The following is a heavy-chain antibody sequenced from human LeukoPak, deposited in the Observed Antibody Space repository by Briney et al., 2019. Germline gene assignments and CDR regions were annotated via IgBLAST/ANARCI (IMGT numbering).Heavy chain of an antibody. J-gene: IGHJ3*02. Sequence: GALRLSCAASGFTVSSSYMSWVRQAPGKGLEWVSVIYSGGTTYYADAFKVRCTISRDDSKNTLFLQMNSLRVDDTSIYYCGGELSSDSRGREGAFDIWGQGTQVTVSS. CDR1: GFTVSSSY. V-gene: IGHV3-53*01. CDR3: GGELSSDSRGREGAFDI. CDR2: IYSGGTT. D-gene: IGHD3-22*01.